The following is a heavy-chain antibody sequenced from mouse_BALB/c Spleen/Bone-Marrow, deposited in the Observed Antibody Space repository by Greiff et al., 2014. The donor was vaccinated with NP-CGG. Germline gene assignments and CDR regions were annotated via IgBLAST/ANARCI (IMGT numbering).Heavy chain of an antibody. CDR1: GFTFTDYY. V-gene: IGHV7-3*02. CDR2: IRNKAYGYTT. J-gene: IGHJ2*01. Sequence: VHVKQSGGGLVQPGGSLRLSCATSGFTFTDYYMNWVRQPPGKALEWLAFIRNKAYGYTTEYSASVKGRFTISRDNSQNILYLQMNTLRAEDSATYYCARDMGGLLFDSWGQGTTLSVSS. CDR3: ARDMGGLLFDS. D-gene: IGHD1-1*01.